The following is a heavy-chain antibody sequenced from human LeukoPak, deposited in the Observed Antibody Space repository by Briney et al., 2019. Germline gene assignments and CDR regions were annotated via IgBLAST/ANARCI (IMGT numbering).Heavy chain of an antibody. CDR2: ISNSITTT. CDR1: GFTFSSYS. CDR3: ARDGGYAYEIDY. J-gene: IGHJ4*02. D-gene: IGHD5-18*01. V-gene: IGHV3-48*01. Sequence: GGSLRLSCAASGFTFSSYSMNWVRQAPGKGLEWVSYISNSITTTYYADSVKGRFTISRDNAKTSLYLQMNSLRAEDTPVYYCARDGGYAYEIDYWGQGTLVTVSS.